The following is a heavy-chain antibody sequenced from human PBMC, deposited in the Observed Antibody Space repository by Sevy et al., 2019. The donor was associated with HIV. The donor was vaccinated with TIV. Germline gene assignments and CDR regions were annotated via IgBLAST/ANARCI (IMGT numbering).Heavy chain of an antibody. V-gene: IGHV4-34*01. CDR3: ARGSYRYCSGGSCYRSGLDY. Sequence: SETLSLTCAVYGGSFSGYYWSWIRQPPGKGLEWIGEINHSGSTNYNPSLKSRVTISVDTSKNQFSLKLSSVTAADTAVYYCARGSYRYCSGGSCYRSGLDYWGQGTPVTVSS. CDR2: INHSGST. CDR1: GGSFSGYY. D-gene: IGHD2-15*01. J-gene: IGHJ4*02.